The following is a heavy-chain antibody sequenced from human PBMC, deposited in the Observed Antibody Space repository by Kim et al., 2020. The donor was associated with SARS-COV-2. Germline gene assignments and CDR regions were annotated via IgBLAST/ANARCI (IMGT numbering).Heavy chain of an antibody. V-gene: IGHV1-3*04. CDR1: GYTFTTYA. D-gene: IGHD2-21*01. J-gene: IGHJ6*02. CDR2: INTGRGNT. CDR3: ARSVAIMPPGMDV. Sequence: ASGKVSCKASGYTFTTYAMQWVRQAPGQGPEWMGGINTGRGNTKYSEKFQGRVTITRDTSARTAYIELSSLRPEDTAIYYCARSVAIMPPGMDVWGQGTTVTVSS.